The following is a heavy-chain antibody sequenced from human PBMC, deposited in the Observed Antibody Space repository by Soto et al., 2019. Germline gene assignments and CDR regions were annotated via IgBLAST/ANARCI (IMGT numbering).Heavy chain of an antibody. CDR2: INPNNGVT. D-gene: IGHD6-19*01. CDR1: GYTFTDYY. Sequence: ASVKVSCKASGYTFTDYYMNWVRQAPGQGLEWMGWINPNNGVTNYAQKFQGRVTMTRDTSISTAYMDLSSLRSDDTAAYYCARGALTVANWFDPWGQGTQVTVSS. CDR3: ARGALTVANWFDP. J-gene: IGHJ5*02. V-gene: IGHV1-2*02.